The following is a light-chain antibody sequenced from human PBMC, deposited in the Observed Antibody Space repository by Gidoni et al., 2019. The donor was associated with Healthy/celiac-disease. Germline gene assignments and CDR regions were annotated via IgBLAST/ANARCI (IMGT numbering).Light chain of an antibody. CDR3: QQSYSTLLLT. V-gene: IGKV1-39*01. Sequence: EIQMTHSPSSLSASVGDRVTSTCRASQSISSYLNWYQQKPGKAPKHLIYAASSLQSGVPSRVSGSGSGTDFTLTISSLQPEDFATYYCQQSYSTLLLTFGGGTKVEIK. CDR1: QSISSY. J-gene: IGKJ4*01. CDR2: AAS.